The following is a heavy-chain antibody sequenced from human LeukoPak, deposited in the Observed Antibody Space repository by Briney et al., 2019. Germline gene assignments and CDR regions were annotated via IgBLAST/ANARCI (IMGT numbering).Heavy chain of an antibody. CDR1: GFTFSSYA. J-gene: IGHJ4*02. Sequence: PGRSLRLSCAASGFTFSSYAMHWVRQAPGKGLEWVAVISYDGSNKYYADSVKGRFTISRDNSKNTLYPQMNSLRAEDTAVYYCASYYGSGSYYNGPIDYWGQGTLVTVSS. CDR3: ASYYGSGSYYNGPIDY. D-gene: IGHD3-10*01. V-gene: IGHV3-30-3*01. CDR2: ISYDGSNK.